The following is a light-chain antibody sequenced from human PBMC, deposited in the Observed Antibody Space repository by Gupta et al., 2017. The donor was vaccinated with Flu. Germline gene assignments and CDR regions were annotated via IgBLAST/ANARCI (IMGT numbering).Light chain of an antibody. J-gene: IGKJ1*01. V-gene: IGKV1-39*01. CDR1: ESVNVY. CDR3: QQSYSTPWT. Sequence: DIQMTQSPSSLSASIGDRVTITCRTSESVNVYLNWYQQKPGKAPKLLIFAASSLRSDVPSRFSGSGSGTVITLTINRLQPEDFVTYYCQQSYSTPWTFGQGTKV. CDR2: AAS.